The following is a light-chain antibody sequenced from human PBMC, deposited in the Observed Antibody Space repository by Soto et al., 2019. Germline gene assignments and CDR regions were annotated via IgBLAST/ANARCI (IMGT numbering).Light chain of an antibody. Sequence: PATLSVSPGERATLSCRASQSISDKLAWYQQKPGQAPRLLIFGASTRATGIPARFSGSGSGTEFTLTITSLQSEDYAVYYCQQYSRLPPRTFGQGTKVDIK. CDR3: QQYSRLPPRT. CDR2: GAS. CDR1: QSISDK. J-gene: IGKJ1*01. V-gene: IGKV3-15*01.